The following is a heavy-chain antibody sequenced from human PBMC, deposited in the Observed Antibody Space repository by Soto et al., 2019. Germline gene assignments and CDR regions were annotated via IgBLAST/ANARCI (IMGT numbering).Heavy chain of an antibody. CDR2: ISYDGSNK. V-gene: IGHV3-30*18. CDR3: AKDLGGYPLYYFDY. CDR1: GFTFSSYG. J-gene: IGHJ4*02. D-gene: IGHD3-22*01. Sequence: PGGSLRLSCAASGFTFSSYGMHWVRQAPGKGLDWVAVISYDGSNKYYADSVKGRFTISRDNSKNTLYLQMNSLRAEDTAVYYCAKDLGGYPLYYFDYWGQGTLVTVSS.